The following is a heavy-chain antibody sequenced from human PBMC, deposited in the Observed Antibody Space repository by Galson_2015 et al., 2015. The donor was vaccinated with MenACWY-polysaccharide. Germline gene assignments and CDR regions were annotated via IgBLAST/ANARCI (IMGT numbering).Heavy chain of an antibody. CDR2: ISSSGGTT. Sequence: LRLSCAASGFTFSSYSMKWVRQAPGKGLEWVSYISSSGGTTSYADSVKGRFTISRDNAKNSLYLQMNSLRAEDTAMYYCARDAKDSSGYYNEAFDLWGQGTMVTVSS. J-gene: IGHJ3*01. CDR1: GFTFSSYS. CDR3: ARDAKDSSGYYNEAFDL. D-gene: IGHD3-22*01. V-gene: IGHV3-48*01.